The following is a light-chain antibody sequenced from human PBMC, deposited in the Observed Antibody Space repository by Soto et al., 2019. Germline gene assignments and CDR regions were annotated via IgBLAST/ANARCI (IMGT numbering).Light chain of an antibody. CDR3: QQYGRSPFT. V-gene: IGKV3-20*01. CDR1: QSVRSDY. Sequence: EMVLTQSPGTLSVSPRERDALSGRASQSVRSDYLAWYQQTPGKAPMLHIYGASSRATGIPDRFSGSGPGADVTLTINRLEPEDFAVSYCQQYGRSPFTVGPGTKV. CDR2: GAS. J-gene: IGKJ3*01.